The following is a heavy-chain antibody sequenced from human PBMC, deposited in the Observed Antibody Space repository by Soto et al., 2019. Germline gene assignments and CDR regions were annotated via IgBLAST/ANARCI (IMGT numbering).Heavy chain of an antibody. CDR3: AKVRYYDSSGYFDY. CDR1: GFTFDDYA. J-gene: IGHJ4*02. Sequence: GGSLRLSCAASGFTFDDYAMHWVRQAPGKGLEWVSGISWNSGSIGYADSVKGRFTISRDNAKNSLYLQMNSLRAEDTALYYCAKVRYYDSSGYFDYWGQGTLVTVSS. D-gene: IGHD3-22*01. CDR2: ISWNSGSI. V-gene: IGHV3-9*01.